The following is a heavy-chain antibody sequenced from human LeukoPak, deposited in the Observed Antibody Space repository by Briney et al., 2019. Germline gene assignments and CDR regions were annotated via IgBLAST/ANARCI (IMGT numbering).Heavy chain of an antibody. D-gene: IGHD6-6*01. V-gene: IGHV4-4*07. CDR3: ARSYSSSYRFDY. J-gene: IGHJ4*02. CDR2: IYASGST. Sequence: SETLSLTCAVSGGSISSYYWNWIRQPAGKGLEWIGRIYASGSTNNPSLKSRVTMSLDTSKNQFSLKLSSVTAADTAVYYCARSYSSSYRFDYWGQGTLVTVSS. CDR1: GGSISSYY.